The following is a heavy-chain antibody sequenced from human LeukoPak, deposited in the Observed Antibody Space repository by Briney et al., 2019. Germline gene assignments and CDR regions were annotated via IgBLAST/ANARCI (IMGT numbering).Heavy chain of an antibody. CDR2: INPNSGGT. Sequence: PSVKISCNASAYTITGCYFLWVRQAPAQGLEWMGWINPNSGGTNYAQKFQGRVTMTRDTSISTAYMELSRLRSDDTAVYYCARDRGAEYYDFWSGYYIGYYYMDVWGKGTTVTVSS. V-gene: IGHV1-2*02. D-gene: IGHD3-3*01. J-gene: IGHJ6*03. CDR1: AYTITGCY. CDR3: ARDRGAEYYDFWSGYYIGYYYMDV.